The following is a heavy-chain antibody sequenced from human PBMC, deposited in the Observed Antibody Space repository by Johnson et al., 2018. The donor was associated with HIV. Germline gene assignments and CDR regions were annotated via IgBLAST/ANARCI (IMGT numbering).Heavy chain of an antibody. CDR1: GFTFSSYA. D-gene: IGHD6-13*01. CDR3: AKDQYSSSWYVADAFDI. V-gene: IGHV3-74*01. Sequence: VQLVESGGGVVQPGRSLRLSCVVSGFTFSSYAMHWVRQAPGKGLVWVSRINTDGSRTTYADSVKGRFTISRDNSKNTLYVQMNSLRAEDTAVYYCAKDQYSSSWYVADAFDIWGQGTMVTVSS. J-gene: IGHJ3*02. CDR2: INTDGSRT.